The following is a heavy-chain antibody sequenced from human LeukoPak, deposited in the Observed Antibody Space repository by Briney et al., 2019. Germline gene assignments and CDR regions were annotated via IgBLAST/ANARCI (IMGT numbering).Heavy chain of an antibody. CDR1: GFTFCNHG. CDR3: AKYDAGLWFGE. CDR2: ISTSGDIT. Sequence: PRGSLRLSCAASGFTFCNHGMNWVRQAPGKGLWCVSGISTSGDITYYADSVKGRFTISRDNSKNTLYLEVISLTAEDTAVYYFAKYDAGLWFGEWSQGTRATVSS. V-gene: IGHV3-23*01. D-gene: IGHD3-10*01. J-gene: IGHJ4*02.